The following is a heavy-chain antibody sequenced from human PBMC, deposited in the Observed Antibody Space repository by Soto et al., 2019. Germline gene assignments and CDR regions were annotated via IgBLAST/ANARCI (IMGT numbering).Heavy chain of an antibody. V-gene: IGHV1-18*01. CDR3: ARTLGYDSSGYHDY. CDR1: GYTFTSYG. Sequence: QVQLVQSGAEVKKPGASVKVSCKASGYTFTSYGISWVRQAPGQGLEWMGWISAYNGNTNYAQKLQGRVTMTTDTXXSTAHMELRSLRSDDTAVYYCARTLGYDSSGYHDYWGQGTLVTVSS. J-gene: IGHJ4*02. CDR2: ISAYNGNT. D-gene: IGHD3-22*01.